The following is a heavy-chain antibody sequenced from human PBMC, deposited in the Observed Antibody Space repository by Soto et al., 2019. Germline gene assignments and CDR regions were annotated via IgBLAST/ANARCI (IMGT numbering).Heavy chain of an antibody. J-gene: IGHJ6*02. Sequence: ASVKVSCKASGYSLTSYAIYWVRQAPGQRLERMGWINAGNGNTKYSQKLQGRVTFTGDTXASTAHMELSSLRSEDTAVYFCARGVENIVVVLDVFGYYGMDVWG. CDR3: ARGVENIVVVLDVFGYYGMDV. V-gene: IGHV1-3*01. CDR2: INAGNGNT. D-gene: IGHD2-2*01. CDR1: GYSLTSYA.